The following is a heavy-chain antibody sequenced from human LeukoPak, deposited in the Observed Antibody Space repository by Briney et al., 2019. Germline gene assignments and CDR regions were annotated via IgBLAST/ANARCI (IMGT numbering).Heavy chain of an antibody. D-gene: IGHD3-10*01. Sequence: SETLSLTCTVSGGPISIYYWSWIRQPPGKGLEWLGYTYNSGSTLYNPSLKSRVTISVDTSRNEFSLRLTSVTAADAAVYYCVRDRELNYWGQGTLVTVSS. CDR2: TYNSGST. CDR3: VRDRELNY. CDR1: GGPISIYY. J-gene: IGHJ4*02. V-gene: IGHV4-59*01.